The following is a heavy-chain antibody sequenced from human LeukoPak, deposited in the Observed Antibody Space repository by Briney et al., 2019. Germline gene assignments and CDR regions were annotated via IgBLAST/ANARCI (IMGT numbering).Heavy chain of an antibody. CDR1: GGSISGYY. D-gene: IGHD6-13*01. V-gene: IGHV4-59*01. CDR3: ARGGPGIHAFDI. Sequence: SETLSLTCTVSGGSISGYYWSWIRQPPGKGLEWIGYIYYSGSTNYNPSLKSRVTISVDTSKNQFSLKLSSVSAADTAVYYCARGGPGIHAFDIWGQGTMVTASS. J-gene: IGHJ3*02. CDR2: IYYSGST.